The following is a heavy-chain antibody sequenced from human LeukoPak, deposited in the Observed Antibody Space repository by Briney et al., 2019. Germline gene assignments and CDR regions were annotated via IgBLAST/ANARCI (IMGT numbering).Heavy chain of an antibody. D-gene: IGHD3-3*01. J-gene: IGHJ4*02. CDR3: ASQRFLDY. V-gene: IGHV3-7*01. CDR2: IKQDGSDK. Sequence: GGSLRLSCAASGFTFSHYWMNWVRQAPGKALEWLGNIKQDGSDKYYVDSVKGRLTISRDNHKNSLYLQLNSLRVKDTAGYYCASQRFLDYWGQGTLVTVSS. CDR1: GFTFSHYW.